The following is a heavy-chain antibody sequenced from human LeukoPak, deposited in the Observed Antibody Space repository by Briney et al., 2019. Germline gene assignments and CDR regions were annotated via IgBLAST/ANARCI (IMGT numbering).Heavy chain of an antibody. CDR2: TSYDGSNK. CDR1: GFTFSSYA. J-gene: IGHJ6*04. Sequence: GGSLRLSCAASGFTFSSYAMHWVRQAPGKGLEWVAVTSYDGSNKYCADSVKGRFTISRDNSKNTLYLQMNSLRAGDTAVYYCARPRSSIYYYYGMDVWGKGTTVTVSS. CDR3: ARPRSSIYYYYGMDV. V-gene: IGHV3-30*04.